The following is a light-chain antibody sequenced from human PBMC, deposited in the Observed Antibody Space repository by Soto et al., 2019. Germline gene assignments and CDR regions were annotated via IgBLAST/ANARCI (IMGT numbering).Light chain of an antibody. CDR1: SSDVGGYNF. J-gene: IGLJ3*02. CDR3: SSYTSNTTRV. V-gene: IGLV2-14*01. Sequence: QSALTQPASVSGSPGQAITISCTGTSSDVGGYNFVSWYQQYPGKAPKLMIFEISDRPSGVSNLFSGSKSGNTASLTISGLQAEDEADYYCSSYTSNTTRVFGGGTKLTVL. CDR2: EIS.